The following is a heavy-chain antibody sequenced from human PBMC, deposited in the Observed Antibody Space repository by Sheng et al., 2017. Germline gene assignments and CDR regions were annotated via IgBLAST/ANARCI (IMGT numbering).Heavy chain of an antibody. CDR1: GGSISSSSYY. V-gene: IGHV4-39*07. J-gene: IGHJ4*02. D-gene: IGHD1-26*01. Sequence: QLQLQESGPGLVKPSETLSLTCTVSGGSISSSSYYWGWIRQPPGKGLEWIGSIYYSGSTYYNPSLKSRVTISVDTSKNQFSLKLSSVTAADTAVYYCASVTSGSYEFDYWAEGTLVTVSS. CDR3: ASVTSGSYEFDY. CDR2: IYYSGST.